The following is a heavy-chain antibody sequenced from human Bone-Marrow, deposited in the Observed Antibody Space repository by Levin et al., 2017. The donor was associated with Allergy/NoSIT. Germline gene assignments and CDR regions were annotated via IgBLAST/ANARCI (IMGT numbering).Heavy chain of an antibody. CDR2: IYSGSTNYSPSGRT. CDR1: GGSISSYY. CDR3: VRDRSAFDT. V-gene: IGHV4-59*01. J-gene: IGHJ3*02. Sequence: SQTLSLTCSVSGGSISSYYWSWIRQPPGKGLEWIGYIYSGSTNYSPSGRTNYNPSLKSRVTISLDKPKKQFSLQLSSVTAADTAVYYCVRDRSAFDTWGQGTMVTVFS.